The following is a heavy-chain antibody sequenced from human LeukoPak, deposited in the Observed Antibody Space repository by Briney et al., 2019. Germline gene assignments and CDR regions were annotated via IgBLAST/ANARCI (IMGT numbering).Heavy chain of an antibody. J-gene: IGHJ4*02. CDR1: GGTFSSYD. D-gene: IGHD2-8*01. V-gene: IGHV1-69*06. Sequence: SVKVSCKASGGTFSSYDISWVRQAPGQGLEWMGGIMPMVGTANYAQKFQGRVTITADKSTSTAYMELSSLRSEDTAVYFCARGVRSNYWGQGTLVTVSS. CDR2: IMPMVGTA. CDR3: ARGVRSNY.